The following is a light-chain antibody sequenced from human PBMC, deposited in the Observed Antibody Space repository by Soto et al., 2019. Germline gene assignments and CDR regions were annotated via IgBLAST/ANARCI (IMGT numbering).Light chain of an antibody. CDR1: QNISSY. CDR3: QQSYSTPRT. CDR2: AAS. J-gene: IGKJ5*01. V-gene: IGKV1-39*01. Sequence: DIQMTQSPSSLSASVGDRVTITCRASQNISSYLNWYQQEPGKAPKLLIYAASSLQSGVPSRFSGSGSGTDFTLTISSLQPEDFATYYCQQSYSTPRTFGQGTRLESK.